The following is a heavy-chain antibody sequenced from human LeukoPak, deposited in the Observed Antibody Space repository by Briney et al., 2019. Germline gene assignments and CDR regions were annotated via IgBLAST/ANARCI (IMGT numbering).Heavy chain of an antibody. D-gene: IGHD6-13*01. Sequence: PGGFPRLSCAASGFTFDDYAMHWVRQAPGKGLEWVSGISWNSGSIGYADSVKGRFTISRDNAKNSLYLQMNSLRAEDMALYYCAKEAIIASAFDIWGQGTMVTVSS. J-gene: IGHJ3*02. CDR3: AKEAIIASAFDI. CDR2: ISWNSGSI. V-gene: IGHV3-9*03. CDR1: GFTFDDYA.